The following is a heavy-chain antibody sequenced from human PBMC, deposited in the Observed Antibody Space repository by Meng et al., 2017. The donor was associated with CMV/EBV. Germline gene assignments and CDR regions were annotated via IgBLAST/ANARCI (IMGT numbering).Heavy chain of an antibody. Sequence: QGQRVESGAEVKKPGSSVKVSCKASGGTFSSYAISWVRQAPGQGLEWMGGIIPIFGTANYAQKFQGRVTITADESTSTAYMELSSLRSEDTAVYYCARNQPSRGRSHEDYWGQGTLVTVSS. CDR2: IIPIFGTA. J-gene: IGHJ4*02. CDR3: ARNQPSRGRSHEDY. D-gene: IGHD1-26*01. V-gene: IGHV1-69*12. CDR1: GGTFSSYA.